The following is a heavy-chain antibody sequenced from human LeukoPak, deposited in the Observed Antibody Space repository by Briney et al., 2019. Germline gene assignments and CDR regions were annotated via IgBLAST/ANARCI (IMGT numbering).Heavy chain of an antibody. V-gene: IGHV1-8*01. Sequence: ASVKVSCKASGYTFTSYDINWVRQATGQGLEWMGWMNPNSGNTGYAQKFQGRVTMTRNTSISTAYMELSSLTSEDTAIYYCTRVNLRGSQYNWFDPWGQGTLVTVSS. CDR1: GYTFTSYD. J-gene: IGHJ5*02. CDR2: MNPNSGNT. CDR3: TRVNLRGSQYNWFDP. D-gene: IGHD1-26*01.